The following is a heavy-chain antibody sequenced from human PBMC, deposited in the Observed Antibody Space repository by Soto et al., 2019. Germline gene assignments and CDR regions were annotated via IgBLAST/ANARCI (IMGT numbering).Heavy chain of an antibody. J-gene: IGHJ4*02. CDR3: ARVRPLGCSRSRWYGGNGY. D-gene: IGHD2-2*01. Sequence: EVQLVESGGGLVQPGGSLRLSCAASGFTFSDHYMDWVRQAPGKGLEWVGRTRNKANSYTTEYAASVKGRFTISRDDSKDHLYLQIGSLKTGGTAVYYFARVRPLGCSRSRWYGGNGYRGQGTLVPVS. V-gene: IGHV3-72*01. CDR1: GFTFSDHY. CDR2: TRNKANSYTT.